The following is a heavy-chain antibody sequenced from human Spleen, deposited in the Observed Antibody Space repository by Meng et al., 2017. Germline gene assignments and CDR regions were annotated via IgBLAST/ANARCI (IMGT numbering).Heavy chain of an antibody. V-gene: IGHV4-30-2*01. CDR1: GGSISRGGYS. CDR2: IYHSGST. CDR3: ASYVSGTYRFDP. D-gene: IGHD3-10*01. Sequence: QVQLQESGPGLVKPSQTLSLTCAVSGGSISRGGYSWSWIRQPPGKGLEWIGYIYHSGSTFYNPSLKSRVTMSVDRSKNQSSLKLSSVTAADTAVYYCASYVSGTYRFDPWGQGTLVTVSS. J-gene: IGHJ5*02.